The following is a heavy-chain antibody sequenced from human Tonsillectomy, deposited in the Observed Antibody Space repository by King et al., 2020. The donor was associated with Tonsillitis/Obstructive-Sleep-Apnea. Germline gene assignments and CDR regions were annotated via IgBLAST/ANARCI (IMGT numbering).Heavy chain of an antibody. Sequence: EVQLLESGGGLVQPGGSLRLSCAASGFTFSSYAMSWVRQAPGKGLEWVSAISGSGGSTYYADSVKGRFTISRDNSNNTLYLQMNSLRAEDTAVYYCAKDYCSGGSCYFYFDYWGQGTLVTVSS. CDR2: ISGSGGST. J-gene: IGHJ4*02. D-gene: IGHD2-15*01. CDR3: AKDYCSGGSCYFYFDY. CDR1: GFTFSSYA. V-gene: IGHV3-23*01.